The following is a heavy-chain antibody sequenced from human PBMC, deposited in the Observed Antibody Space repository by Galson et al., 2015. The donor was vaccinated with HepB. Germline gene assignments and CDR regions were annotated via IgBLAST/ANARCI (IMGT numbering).Heavy chain of an antibody. CDR3: ARDRSEWLTIDY. CDR1: GFTFSGSA. D-gene: IGHD3-3*01. Sequence: SLRLSCAASGFTFSGSAMHWVRQASGKGLEWVAVISYDGSNKYYADSVKGRFTISRDNSKNTLYLQMNSLRAEDTAVYYCARDRSEWLTIDYWGQGTLVTVSS. CDR2: ISYDGSNK. J-gene: IGHJ4*02. V-gene: IGHV3-30*04.